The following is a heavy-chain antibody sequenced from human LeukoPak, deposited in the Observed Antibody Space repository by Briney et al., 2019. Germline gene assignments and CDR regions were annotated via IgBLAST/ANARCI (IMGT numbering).Heavy chain of an antibody. CDR1: GFTFSSYG. D-gene: IGHD6-13*01. V-gene: IGHV3-64D*08. J-gene: IGHJ4*02. CDR2: ISSNGGST. CDR3: VKRGSSWSFDY. Sequence: GGSLRLSCSASGFTFSSYGMHWVRQAPGKGLEYVSAISSNGGSTYYADSVKGRFTISRDNSKNTLYLQMSSLRTEDTAVYYCVKRGSSWSFDYWGQGTLVTVSS.